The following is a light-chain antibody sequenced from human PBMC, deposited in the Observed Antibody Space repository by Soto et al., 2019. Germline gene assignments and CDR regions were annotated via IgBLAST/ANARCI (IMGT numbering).Light chain of an antibody. V-gene: IGKV3-15*01. J-gene: IGKJ1*01. CDR1: HYIYSN. CDR2: RAS. CDR3: QQYHNLWT. Sequence: EIVMTQSPATLSVSPGERATHSCTASHYIYSNVAWFQQRPGQAPRLLIYRASTRATGTPARFSGSGSGTEFTLTITSLQSEDFALYYCQQYHNLWTFGQGTEVEMK.